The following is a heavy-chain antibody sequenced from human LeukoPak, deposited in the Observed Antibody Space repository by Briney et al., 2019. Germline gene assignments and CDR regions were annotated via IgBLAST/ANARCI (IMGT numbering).Heavy chain of an antibody. CDR1: GFTASTNY. V-gene: IGHV3-53*01. D-gene: IGHD2-2*01. Sequence: PGGSLRLSCAPSGFTASTNYLSWFPKAPGKGLEWVSVIYAGGAAYYADYVKGRFTISRDTSNNTLILQMHSLGVEDTAVYYCARSTSYHFDSWGQGTLVTVSS. CDR3: ARSTSYHFDS. CDR2: IYAGGAA. J-gene: IGHJ4*02.